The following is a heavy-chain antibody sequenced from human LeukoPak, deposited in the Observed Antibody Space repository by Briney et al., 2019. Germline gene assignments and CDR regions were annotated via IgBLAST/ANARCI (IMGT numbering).Heavy chain of an antibody. V-gene: IGHV3-74*01. CDR2: INSDGSST. CDR1: GFTFSSYW. Sequence: QTGGSLRLSCAASGFTFSSYWMHRVRQAPGKGLVWASRINSDGSSTAYADSVKGRFTISRDNSKNTLYLQMNSLRAEDTAVYYCAKDPARLGYCSSTSCRDNWFDPWGQGTLVTVSS. D-gene: IGHD2-2*01. J-gene: IGHJ5*02. CDR3: AKDPARLGYCSSTSCRDNWFDP.